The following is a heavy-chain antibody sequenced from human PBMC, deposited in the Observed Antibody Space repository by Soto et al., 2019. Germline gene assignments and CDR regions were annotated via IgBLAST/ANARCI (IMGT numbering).Heavy chain of an antibody. Sequence: QLQESGPGLVKPSETLSLTCTVSGGSIISSNFYWGWIRQPPGKGLEWIVSVEYGGSTYDNPSLKSRVTLSADTSKNQFSLKLTSVTAADTAIYYCARHVRGAVTMNWFDPWGHGTLVTVSS. CDR1: GGSIISSNFY. D-gene: IGHD3-10*02. CDR2: VEYGGST. J-gene: IGHJ5*02. CDR3: ARHVRGAVTMNWFDP. V-gene: IGHV4-39*01.